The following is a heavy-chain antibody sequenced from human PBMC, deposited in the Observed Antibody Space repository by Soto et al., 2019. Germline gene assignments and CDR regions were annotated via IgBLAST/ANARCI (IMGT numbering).Heavy chain of an antibody. Sequence: SVKVSCKASGYTFTSYDINWVRLATGQGLEWVGWVNPYSGNTGYAQKFQGRVTMTRHTSISPAHMELTSLRSEDTAVYYCARGKLFSRVRALAWYYYHYYGKVVVGQGATVTVAS. CDR2: VNPYSGNT. V-gene: IGHV1-8*01. J-gene: IGHJ6*02. CDR1: GYTFTSYD. CDR3: ARGKLFSRVRALAWYYYHYYGKVV. D-gene: IGHD2-15*01.